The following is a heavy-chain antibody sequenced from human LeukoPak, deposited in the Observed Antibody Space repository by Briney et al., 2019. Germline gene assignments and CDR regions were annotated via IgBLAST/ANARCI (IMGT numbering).Heavy chain of an antibody. Sequence: PSETLSLTCTVSGGSISSYYWSWIRQPPGKGLEWIGYIYYSGNTDYNPSLTSRVTMSVDTSKNQLSLKLTSMTAADTAVYYCAIDLGASPGINWFDPWGQGTLVTVSS. J-gene: IGHJ5*02. V-gene: IGHV4-59*01. CDR2: IYYSGNT. CDR1: GGSISSYY. D-gene: IGHD3-16*01. CDR3: AIDLGASPGINWFDP.